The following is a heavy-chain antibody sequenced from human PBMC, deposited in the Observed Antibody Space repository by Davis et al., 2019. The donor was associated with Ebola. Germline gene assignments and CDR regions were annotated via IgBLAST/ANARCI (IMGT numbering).Heavy chain of an antibody. J-gene: IGHJ4*02. D-gene: IGHD2-2*01. V-gene: IGHV4-30-4*01. CDR3: ARVVGYHTSFFDY. CDR2: IYYSGST. CDR1: GGSFSGYY. Sequence: SETLSLTCAVYGGSFSGYYWSWIRQPPGKGLEWIGYIYYSGSTYYNPSLKSRVTISVDTSKNQFSLKLSSVTAADTAVYYCARVVGYHTSFFDYWGQGTLVTVSS.